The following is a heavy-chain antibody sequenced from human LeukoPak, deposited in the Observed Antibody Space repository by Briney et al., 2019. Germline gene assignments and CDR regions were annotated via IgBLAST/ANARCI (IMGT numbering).Heavy chain of an antibody. CDR1: GFTFSSYA. Sequence: GGSLRLSCAASGFTFSSYAMTWVRQAPGKGLEWVSAITGSGDSAYYSDSVKGRFTISRDQSKSTVYLQMTSLRAEDTAVYYCARGEVPPHYFDSWGQGTLVTVSS. CDR2: ITGSGDSA. V-gene: IGHV3-23*01. J-gene: IGHJ4*02. CDR3: ARGEVPPHYFDS.